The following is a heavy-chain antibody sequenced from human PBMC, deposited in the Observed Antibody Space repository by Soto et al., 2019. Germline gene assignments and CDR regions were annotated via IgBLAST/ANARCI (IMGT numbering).Heavy chain of an antibody. CDR1: GGSFSGYY. D-gene: IGHD3-3*01. CDR2: INHSGST. J-gene: IGHJ5*02. CDR3: ARGPRVTIFGVVIRAGDNWFDP. Sequence: SETLSLTCAVYGGSFSGYYWSWIRQPPGKGLEWIGEINHSGSTNYNPSLKSRVTISVDTSKNQFSLKLSSVTAADTAVYYCARGPRVTIFGVVIRAGDNWFDPWGQGTLVTVSS. V-gene: IGHV4-34*01.